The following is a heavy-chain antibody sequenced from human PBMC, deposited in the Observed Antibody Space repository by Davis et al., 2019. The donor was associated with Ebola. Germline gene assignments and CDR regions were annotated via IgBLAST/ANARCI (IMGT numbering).Heavy chain of an antibody. CDR2: ISGFNTNK. CDR3: ARAPNYDVLTGTSSYYFDY. V-gene: IGHV1-18*04. Sequence: ASVTVSCKSSGYTFTSYGLVWVRQAPGLGLEWMGWISGFNTNKNFAQKFQGRVTVSKDTSTNTAYMDLRSLTSDDTAIYYCARAPNYDVLTGTSSYYFDYWGQGTLVTVSS. CDR1: GYTFTSYG. J-gene: IGHJ4*02. D-gene: IGHD3-9*01.